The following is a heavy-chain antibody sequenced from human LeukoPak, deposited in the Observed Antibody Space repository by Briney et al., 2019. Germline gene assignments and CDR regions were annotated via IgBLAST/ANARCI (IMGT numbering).Heavy chain of an antibody. D-gene: IGHD6-13*01. V-gene: IGHV3-74*01. Sequence: PGGSLRLSRAASGFTFSSHWMHWVRQAPGKGLVWVSRINSDGSSISYADSVKGRFTISRDNSKNTLYLQMNSLRAEDTAVYYCAKDLGSSWSFDYWGQGTLVTVSS. J-gene: IGHJ4*02. CDR3: AKDLGSSWSFDY. CDR1: GFTFSSHW. CDR2: INSDGSSI.